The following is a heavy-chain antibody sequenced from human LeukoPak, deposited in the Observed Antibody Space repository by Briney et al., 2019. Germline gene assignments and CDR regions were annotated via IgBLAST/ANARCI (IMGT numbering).Heavy chain of an antibody. Sequence: GESLEISCKGSGYSFTSYWISWVRQMPGKGLEWMGRIDPSDSYTNYSPSFQGHVTISADKSIFTAYLQWSSLRTSDTAMYYCARHDGPGHYYDSSAYYSNDYWGQGTLVTVSS. V-gene: IGHV5-10-1*01. CDR2: IDPSDSYT. CDR1: GYSFTSYW. J-gene: IGHJ4*02. D-gene: IGHD3-22*01. CDR3: ARHDGPGHYYDSSAYYSNDY.